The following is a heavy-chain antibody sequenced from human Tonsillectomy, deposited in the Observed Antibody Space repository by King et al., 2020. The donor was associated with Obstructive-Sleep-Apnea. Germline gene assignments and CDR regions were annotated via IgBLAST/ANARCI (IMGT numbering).Heavy chain of an antibody. D-gene: IGHD6-19*01. V-gene: IGHV3-9*01. J-gene: IGHJ4*02. CDR3: AKDMRAVAGPFDY. CDR1: GFTFDDYA. Sequence: VQLVESGGGLVQPGRSLRLSCAASGFTFDDYAMHWVRHAPGKGLEWVSGISWNSGSIGYADSVKGRFTIYRHNAKNSLYLQMNSLRAEDTALYYCAKDMRAVAGPFDYWGQGTLVTVSS. CDR2: ISWNSGSI.